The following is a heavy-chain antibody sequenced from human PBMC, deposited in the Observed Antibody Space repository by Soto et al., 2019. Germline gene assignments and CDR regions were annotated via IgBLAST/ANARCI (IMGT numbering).Heavy chain of an antibody. CDR3: ARASSSSSAADY. D-gene: IGHD6-6*01. Sequence: QVQLQESGPGLVKPSQTLSLTCSVSGESISSGGYYWSWIRHLPGKGLEWIGYIYDTESAYYNPSLKSRVSISMDTSENHFAMRLTSVTAADSAVYHCARASSSSSAADYWGQGLQVTVSS. CDR2: IYDTESA. J-gene: IGHJ4*02. CDR1: GESISSGGYY. V-gene: IGHV4-31*03.